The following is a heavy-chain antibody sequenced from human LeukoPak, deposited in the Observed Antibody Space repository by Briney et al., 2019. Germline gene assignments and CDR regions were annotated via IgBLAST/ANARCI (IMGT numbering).Heavy chain of an antibody. V-gene: IGHV1-69*04. CDR3: ARFPIGKTDAFDI. CDR1: GGTFSSYA. Sequence: SVKVSCKASGGTFSSYAISWVRQAPGQGLEWMGRIIPILGIANYAQKFQGRVTITADKSTSTAYMELSSLRSEDTAVYYCARFPIGKTDAFDIWGQGTMVTVSS. CDR2: IIPILGIA. D-gene: IGHD1-14*01. J-gene: IGHJ3*02.